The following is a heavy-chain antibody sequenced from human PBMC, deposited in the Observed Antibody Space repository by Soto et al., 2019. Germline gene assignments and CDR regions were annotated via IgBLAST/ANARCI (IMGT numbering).Heavy chain of an antibody. Sequence: QVQLVQSGAEVKKPGSSVKVSCKASGGTFSSYAISWVRQATGQGLEWMGGLIPIFGTANYAQKFQGRVTITADESTRTAYMELSSLRSEDTAVYYCARPVAGGGSYYDYFDYWGQGTLVTVSS. CDR2: LIPIFGTA. J-gene: IGHJ4*02. CDR1: GGTFSSYA. CDR3: ARPVAGGGSYYDYFDY. D-gene: IGHD1-26*01. V-gene: IGHV1-69*01.